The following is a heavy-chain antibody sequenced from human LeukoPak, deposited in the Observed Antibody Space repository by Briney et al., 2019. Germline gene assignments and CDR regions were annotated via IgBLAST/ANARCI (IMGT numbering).Heavy chain of an antibody. CDR1: GGSISSSSYY. CDR2: IYYSGST. J-gene: IGHJ4*02. D-gene: IGHD3-9*01. Sequence: SETLSLTCTVSGGSISSSSYYWGWIRQPPGKGLEWIGSIYYSGSTYYNPSLKSRVTISVDTSKNQFSLKLSSVTAADTAVYYCASTLTGYYTRPDYWGQGTLVTVSS. CDR3: ASTLTGYYTRPDY. V-gene: IGHV4-39*01.